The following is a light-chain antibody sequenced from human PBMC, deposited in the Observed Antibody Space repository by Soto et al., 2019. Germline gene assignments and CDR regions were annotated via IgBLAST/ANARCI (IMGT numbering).Light chain of an antibody. J-gene: IGLJ1*01. CDR3: AAWDNSLSEYV. Sequence: QPVLTQPPSASETPGQRVTISCSGSSSNIGRNTVNWYQQLPGTAPKLVIYSNNQRPSGVPDRFSGSKSGTSGSLAISRLQSEDEADYYCAAWDNSLSEYVFGTGTKVTVL. V-gene: IGLV1-44*01. CDR1: SSNIGRNT. CDR2: SNN.